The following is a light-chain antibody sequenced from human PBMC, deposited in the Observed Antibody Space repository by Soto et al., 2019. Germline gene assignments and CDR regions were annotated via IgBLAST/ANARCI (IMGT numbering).Light chain of an antibody. CDR2: GAS. J-gene: IGKJ1*01. V-gene: IGKV3-20*01. Sequence: EIVLTQSPGTLSLSPGERATLSCRASQSGSSSYLAWYRQKPGQAPRLLIYGASSRAAGIPDRFSGSGYGTDFTLTISRLEAEDFAVYYGQEYGSSPRTFGPGTKVEIK. CDR1: QSGSSSY. CDR3: QEYGSSPRT.